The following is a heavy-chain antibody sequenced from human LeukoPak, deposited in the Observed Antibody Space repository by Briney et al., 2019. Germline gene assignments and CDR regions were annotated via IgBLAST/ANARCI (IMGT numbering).Heavy chain of an antibody. CDR1: GFTFSSYG. CDR3: AKDRHGIVGVTPFDH. CDR2: ISYDGSNK. V-gene: IGHV3-30*18. Sequence: GGSLRLSCAASGFTFSSYGMHWVRQAPGKGLEWVAVISYDGSNKYYADSVKGRFTISRDNSKNTLYLQMNSLRPEDTAVYYCAKDRHGIVGVTPFDHWGQGTLVIVSS. J-gene: IGHJ4*02. D-gene: IGHD1-26*01.